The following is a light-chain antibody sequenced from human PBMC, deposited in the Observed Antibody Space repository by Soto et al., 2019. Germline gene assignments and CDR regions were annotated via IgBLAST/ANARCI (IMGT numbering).Light chain of an antibody. Sequence: EILMTQSPATLSVSPGERATLSFRASQSVSSTLAWYQQKPGQAPRLLIYGASTRAVGIPARFSGSGSGTEFTLTISSLQSEDSAIYYCQQYNNWPLFGQGTRLEIK. CDR1: QSVSST. CDR2: GAS. J-gene: IGKJ5*01. V-gene: IGKV3-15*01. CDR3: QQYNNWPL.